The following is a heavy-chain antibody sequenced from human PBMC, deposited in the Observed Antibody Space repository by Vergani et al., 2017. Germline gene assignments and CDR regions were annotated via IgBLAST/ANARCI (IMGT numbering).Heavy chain of an antibody. D-gene: IGHD2-15*01. CDR3: ARDCPRSGSNSQLFN. Sequence: QVHLVQSGGEVKKPGSSVRVSCKASVGTFTTYNFNWVRQAPGQGLEWMGRLIPMFDITNHAQKFQGRVTLTADKSTNTAYMERSSLRYEDTAVYYCARDCPRSGSNSQLFNWGQGALVTVSP. CDR1: VGTFTTYN. V-gene: IGHV1-69*08. J-gene: IGHJ4*02. CDR2: LIPMFDIT.